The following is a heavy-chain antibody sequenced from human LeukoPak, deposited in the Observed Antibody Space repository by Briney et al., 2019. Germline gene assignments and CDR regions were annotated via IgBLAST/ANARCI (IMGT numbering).Heavy chain of an antibody. CDR2: INWNGGST. CDR3: ARSPQPYYYDSSGYYSHFDY. D-gene: IGHD3-22*01. CDR1: GFTFDDYG. Sequence: GGSLRLSCAASGFTFDDYGTNWVRQAPGKGLEWVSGINWNGGSTGYADSVKGRFTISRDNAKNSLYLQMNSLRAEDTAVYYCARSPQPYYYDSSGYYSHFDYWGQGTLVTVSS. J-gene: IGHJ4*02. V-gene: IGHV3-20*04.